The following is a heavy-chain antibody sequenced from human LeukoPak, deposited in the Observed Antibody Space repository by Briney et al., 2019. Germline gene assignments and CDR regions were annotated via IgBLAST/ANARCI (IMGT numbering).Heavy chain of an antibody. CDR3: ARETINSGTYSEALDY. CDR1: GYTFTGYY. CDR2: INPDSGDT. Sequence: ASVKVSCKASGYTFTGYYMYWVRQAPGQGLEWMGWINPDSGDTNYAQKFQGRVTMTRDTSISTAYMELSSLTSDGTAIYYRARETINSGTYSEALDYWGQGTLVTVSS. V-gene: IGHV1-2*02. J-gene: IGHJ4*02. D-gene: IGHD1-26*01.